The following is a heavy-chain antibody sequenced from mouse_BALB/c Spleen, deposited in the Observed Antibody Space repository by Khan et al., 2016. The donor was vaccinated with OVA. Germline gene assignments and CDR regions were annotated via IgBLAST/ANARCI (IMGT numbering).Heavy chain of an antibody. Sequence: QMQLEESGPGLVQPSQSLSITCTVSGFSLTTYGVHWVRQSPGKGLEWLGVIWSGGTTDYSAVFISRLSITKDNSKSQVFFKMNSLQANDTAIYYCARNYDYDEGLAYWGQGTLVTVSA. CDR1: GFSLTTYG. J-gene: IGHJ3*01. D-gene: IGHD2-4*01. CDR3: ARNYDYDEGLAY. V-gene: IGHV2-2*02. CDR2: IWSGGTT.